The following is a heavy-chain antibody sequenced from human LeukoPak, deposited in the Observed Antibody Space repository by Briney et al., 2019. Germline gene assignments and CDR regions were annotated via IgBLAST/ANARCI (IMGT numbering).Heavy chain of an antibody. V-gene: IGHV3-33*01. CDR2: IWYDGSNK. CDR3: AREGYGYGMDV. Sequence: GGSLRLSGAASGFTFSSYGMHWVRQAPGKGLEWVAVIWYDGSNKYYADSVKGRFTISRDNSKNTLYLQMNSLRAEDTAVYYCAREGYGYGMDVWGQGTTVTVSS. CDR1: GFTFSSYG. D-gene: IGHD5-18*01. J-gene: IGHJ6*02.